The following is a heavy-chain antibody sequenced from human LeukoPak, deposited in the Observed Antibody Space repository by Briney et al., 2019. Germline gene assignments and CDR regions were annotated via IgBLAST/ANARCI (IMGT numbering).Heavy chain of an antibody. J-gene: IGHJ4*02. CDR2: ISGYNGDT. CDR3: AQEPWGTYYYGSGSLDY. Sequence: ASVKVSCKTSGYTFTDYGITWVRQAPGQGLEWMGWISGYNGDTNYARKLQGRVTMTTDTSTSTAYMQLRSLRSDDTAVYYCAQEPWGTYYYGSGSLDYWGQGTLVTVSS. D-gene: IGHD3-10*01. CDR1: GYTFTDYG. V-gene: IGHV1-18*01.